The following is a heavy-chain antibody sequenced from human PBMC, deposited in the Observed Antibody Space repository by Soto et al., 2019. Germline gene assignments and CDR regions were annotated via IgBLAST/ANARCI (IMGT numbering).Heavy chain of an antibody. Sequence: GGSLRLSCAVSGFTFGSYWMNWVRLIPGKGLEWVAYIKPDGSATYYVDSVKGRFTTSRDESKNSVYLQMNSLKTEDTAVYYCVRATYFSDSSGYTRCFDYWGQGTLVTVSS. CDR3: VRATYFSDSSGYTRCFDY. CDR2: IKPDGSAT. D-gene: IGHD3-22*01. V-gene: IGHV3-7*03. CDR1: GFTFGSYW. J-gene: IGHJ4*02.